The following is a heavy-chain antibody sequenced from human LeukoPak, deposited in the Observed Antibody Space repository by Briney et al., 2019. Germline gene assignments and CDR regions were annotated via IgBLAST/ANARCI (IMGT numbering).Heavy chain of an antibody. CDR3: ARSFDFWSGNYYYMDV. J-gene: IGHJ6*03. Sequence: PGGSLRLSCAASGFTFSDFYMSWLRQAPGKGLEWVSYISSSGTTIYYADSVKGRFTISRDNAKNSLYLQMNSLRAEDTAVYYCARSFDFWSGNYYYMDVWGKGTTVTVSS. D-gene: IGHD3-3*01. V-gene: IGHV3-11*04. CDR1: GFTFSDFY. CDR2: ISSSGTTI.